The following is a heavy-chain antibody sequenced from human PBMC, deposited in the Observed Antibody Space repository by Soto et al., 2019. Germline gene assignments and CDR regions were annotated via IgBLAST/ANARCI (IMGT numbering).Heavy chain of an antibody. J-gene: IGHJ6*02. CDR2: ISSSSSYI. V-gene: IGHV3-21*01. D-gene: IGHD3-10*01. CDR1: GFTFSSYS. CDR3: AREWGGSGSYYPAYYYYGMDV. Sequence: GGSLTLSCAASGFTFSSYSMNWVRQAPGKGLEWVSSISSSSSYIYYADSVKGRFTISRDNAKNSLYLQMNSLRAEDTAVYYCAREWGGSGSYYPAYYYYGMDVRGQGTTVTVS.